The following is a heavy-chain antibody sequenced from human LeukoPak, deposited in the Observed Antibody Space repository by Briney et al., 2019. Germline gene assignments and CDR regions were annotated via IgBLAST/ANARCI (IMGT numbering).Heavy chain of an antibody. CDR3: ATDPVGYCSANGCYSVDY. Sequence: ASVTVSCKVSGYTLTELSMHWVRQAPGKGLEWMGGFDPEDGETVYAQKFQGRLTMTEDTSTDTAYMELSSLRSDDTAVYYCATDPVGYCSANGCYSVDYWGQGTLLTVSS. CDR2: FDPEDGET. J-gene: IGHJ4*02. CDR1: GYTLTELS. D-gene: IGHD2-15*01. V-gene: IGHV1-24*01.